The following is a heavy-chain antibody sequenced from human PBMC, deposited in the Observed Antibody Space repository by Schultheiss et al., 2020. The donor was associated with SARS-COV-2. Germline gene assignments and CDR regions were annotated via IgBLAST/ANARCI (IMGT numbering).Heavy chain of an antibody. CDR1: GFTFSDYY. Sequence: GGSLRLSCAASGFTFSDYYMSWIRQAPGKGLEWVSYISSSGSTIYYADSVKGRFTISRDNSNNTLYLQMNSLRAEDTAIYYCAKVATVYYFHYWGRGTLVTVSS. CDR3: AKVATVYYFHY. D-gene: IGHD1-14*01. CDR2: ISSSGSTI. V-gene: IGHV3-11*01. J-gene: IGHJ4*02.